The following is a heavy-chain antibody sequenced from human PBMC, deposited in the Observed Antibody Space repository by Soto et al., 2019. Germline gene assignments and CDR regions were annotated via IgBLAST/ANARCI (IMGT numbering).Heavy chain of an antibody. CDR2: LYYSGTT. D-gene: IGHD3-3*01. V-gene: IGHV4-59*11. CDR1: GASISTQS. CDR3: ARGLSWSPYFES. J-gene: IGHJ4*02. Sequence: SETLSLTCTVSGASISTQSWNWIRQAKGQALEWIGYLYYSGTTNYNPSLKSRVTISADTSKNKVSLKLTSVTAADTAVYFCARGLSWSPYFESWGQGILGTVSS.